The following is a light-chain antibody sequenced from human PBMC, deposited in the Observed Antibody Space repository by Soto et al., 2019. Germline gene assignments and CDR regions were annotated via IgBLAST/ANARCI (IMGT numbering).Light chain of an antibody. V-gene: IGKV3D-20*02. CDR3: QQRSNWLLT. Sequence: EIVLTQSPGTLSLSPGERATLSCRASQSVRSSYLAWYQQKPGQTPRLLIYGASSRATGIPDRFSGSGSGTDFTLTISSLEPEDFAVYYCQQRSNWLLTFGGGTKV. J-gene: IGKJ4*01. CDR2: GAS. CDR1: QSVRSSY.